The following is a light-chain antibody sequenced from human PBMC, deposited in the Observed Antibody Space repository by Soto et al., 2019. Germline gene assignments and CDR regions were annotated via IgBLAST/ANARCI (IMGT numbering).Light chain of an antibody. Sequence: DIRLTHSPSSLSSSVGYRVTITCLASHGIITYLNWYQQKPGKAPNLLIYSSSTFHSGVPSRFSASGSATDSTLTISSLPPDAFATYSCQHSFSSRWTFGQATNVDI. CDR3: QHSFSSRWT. CDR2: SSS. V-gene: IGKV1-39*01. CDR1: HGIITY. J-gene: IGKJ1*01.